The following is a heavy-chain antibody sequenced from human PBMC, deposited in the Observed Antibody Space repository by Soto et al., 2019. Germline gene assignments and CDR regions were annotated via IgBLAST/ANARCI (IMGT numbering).Heavy chain of an antibody. Sequence: ETLSLTCAVYGGSFSGYYWSWIRQPPGKGLEWIGEINHSGSTNYNPSLKSRVTISVDTSKNQFSLKLSSVTAADTAVYYCAGTVHYYDSSGEYGMDVWGQGTTVTVSS. V-gene: IGHV4-34*01. CDR3: AGTVHYYDSSGEYGMDV. CDR2: INHSGST. CDR1: GGSFSGYY. J-gene: IGHJ6*02. D-gene: IGHD3-22*01.